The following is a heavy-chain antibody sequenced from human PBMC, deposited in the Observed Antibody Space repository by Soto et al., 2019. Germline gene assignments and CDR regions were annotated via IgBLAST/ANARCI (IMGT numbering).Heavy chain of an antibody. D-gene: IGHD6-25*01. Sequence: LRLSCAASGFTFSSYAMSWVRQAPGKGLEWVSAISGSGGSTYYADSVKGRFTISRDNSKNTLYLQMNSLRAEDTAVYYCAKDQCPADWYFDLWGRGTLVTVSS. CDR1: GFTFSSYA. V-gene: IGHV3-23*01. CDR2: ISGSGGST. CDR3: AKDQCPADWYFDL. J-gene: IGHJ2*01.